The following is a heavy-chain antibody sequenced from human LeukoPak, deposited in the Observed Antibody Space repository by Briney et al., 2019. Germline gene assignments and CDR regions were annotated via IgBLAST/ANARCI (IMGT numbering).Heavy chain of an antibody. D-gene: IGHD2-21*01. V-gene: IGHV3-21*01. Sequence: GGSLRLSCAASGFTFSSYSMNWVRQAPGKGLEWVSSISSSSSYIYYADSVKGRFTISRDNAKNSLYLQMNSLRAEDTAVYYCASGDCYNCIDAFDIWGQGTVVTVSS. CDR2: ISSSSSYI. CDR3: ASGDCYNCIDAFDI. CDR1: GFTFSSYS. J-gene: IGHJ3*02.